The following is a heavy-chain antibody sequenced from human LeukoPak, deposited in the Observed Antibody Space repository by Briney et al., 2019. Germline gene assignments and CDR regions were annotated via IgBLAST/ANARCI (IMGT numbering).Heavy chain of an antibody. CDR2: IKQDGSEK. J-gene: IGHJ4*02. Sequence: GGSLRLSCAASGFTFSSYWMSWVRQAPGKGLEWVANIKQDGSEKYYVDSVKGRFTISRDNAKNSLYLQMNSLRAEDTAVYYCARDNRGSSSGHDYWGQGTLVTVSS. CDR3: ARDNRGSSSGHDY. V-gene: IGHV3-7*01. D-gene: IGHD1-26*01. CDR1: GFTFSSYW.